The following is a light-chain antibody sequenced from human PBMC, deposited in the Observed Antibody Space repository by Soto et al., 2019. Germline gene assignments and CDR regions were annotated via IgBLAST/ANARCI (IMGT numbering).Light chain of an antibody. J-gene: IGKJ1*01. CDR3: QQYGSSPRT. CDR2: DTS. CDR1: QSVSSGY. V-gene: IGKV3D-20*01. Sequence: EIVLKQSPATLSLSPGERATLSCGASQSVSSGYLAWYQQRRGLAPRLLIYDTSSRATGIPDRFSGSGSGTDFTLTISRLEPEDFAVYYCQQYGSSPRTFGQGTKVEIK.